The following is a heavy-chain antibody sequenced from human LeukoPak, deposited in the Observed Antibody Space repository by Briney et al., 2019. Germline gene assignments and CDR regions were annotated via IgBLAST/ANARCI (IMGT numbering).Heavy chain of an antibody. D-gene: IGHD4/OR15-4a*01. Sequence: PSETLSLPCTVSGASISSSFWTWIRQSPGKGLEWLAYIYYTGSTNLNPSLKSRLTVSVDTSKNQFSLKVSSVTAADTAVYYCARMGAIAGASANPDYWGQGTLVTVSS. J-gene: IGHJ4*02. CDR1: GASISSSF. CDR3: ARMGAIAGASANPDY. V-gene: IGHV4-59*01. CDR2: IYYTGST.